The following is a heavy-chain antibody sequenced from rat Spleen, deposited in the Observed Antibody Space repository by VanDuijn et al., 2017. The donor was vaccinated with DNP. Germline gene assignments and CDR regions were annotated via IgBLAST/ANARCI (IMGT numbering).Heavy chain of an antibody. CDR2: IGSDGYAP. CDR3: ATHYYDGFYHWHLDF. V-gene: IGHV5-20*01. D-gene: IGHD1-12*03. Sequence: EVQLVESGGGLVQPGRSLKLSCAASGFSFSGFYMAWVRQAPTKGLEWVAYIGSDGYAPYYGDSVKGRFTISRDNANSSLYLQVDSLRSEDTATYYCATHYYDGFYHWHLDFWGPGTMVTVSS. J-gene: IGHJ1*01. CDR1: GFSFSGFY.